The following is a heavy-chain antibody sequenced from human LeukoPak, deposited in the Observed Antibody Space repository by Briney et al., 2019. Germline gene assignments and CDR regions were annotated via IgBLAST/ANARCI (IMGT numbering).Heavy chain of an antibody. V-gene: IGHV5-51*01. D-gene: IGHD2-2*01. CDR3: ARHVSSSRVAYDV. CDR2: RNPADSDT. J-gene: IGHJ3*01. CDR1: GYSFTNYW. Sequence: GESLKISCKGSGYSFTNYWIGRVRQVPGKGLEWMGLRNPADSDTRHSPAFEGQVTISVDKSISTTYLQWSSLKASDTAMYYCARHVSSSRVAYDVWGQGTMVTVSS.